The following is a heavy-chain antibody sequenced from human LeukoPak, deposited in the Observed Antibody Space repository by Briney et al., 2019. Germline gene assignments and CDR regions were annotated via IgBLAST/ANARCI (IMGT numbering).Heavy chain of an antibody. J-gene: IGHJ3*02. CDR3: ARDGDSLWDGAFDI. Sequence: SETLSLTCTVSGGSISSYYWNWIRQPPGKGLEWIGYIYYSGSTNYNPSLKSRVTISVDTSKNQLSLKLSSVTAADTAVYYCARDGDSLWDGAFDIWGQGTMVTVSS. D-gene: IGHD6-13*01. V-gene: IGHV4-59*01. CDR2: IYYSGST. CDR1: GGSISSYY.